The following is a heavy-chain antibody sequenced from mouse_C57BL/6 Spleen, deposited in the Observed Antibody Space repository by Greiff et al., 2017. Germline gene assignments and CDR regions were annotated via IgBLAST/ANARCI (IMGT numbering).Heavy chain of an antibody. CDR3: ARWELGYFDY. Sequence: EVKVVESGGDLVKPGGSLKLSCAASGFTFSSYGMSWVRQTPDKRLEWVATISSGGSYTYYPDSVKGRFTISRDNAKNTLYLQMSSLKSEDTAMYYSARWELGYFDYWGQGTTLTVAS. J-gene: IGHJ2*01. CDR2: ISSGGSYT. CDR1: GFTFSSYG. V-gene: IGHV5-6*01. D-gene: IGHD4-1*01.